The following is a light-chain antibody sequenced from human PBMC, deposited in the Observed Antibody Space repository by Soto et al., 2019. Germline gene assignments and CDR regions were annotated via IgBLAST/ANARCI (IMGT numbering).Light chain of an antibody. V-gene: IGLV2-14*03. CDR3: SSYTSSSTYG. Sequence: QSALTQPASVSGSPGQSITISCTGTSSDVGGYNYVSWYQQYPGKAPKLMIYDVSNRPSGVSIRFSGSKSGNTASLTISGLQAEDEADYYCSSYTSSSTYGFGTGTKVTVL. CDR2: DVS. CDR1: SSDVGGYNY. J-gene: IGLJ1*01.